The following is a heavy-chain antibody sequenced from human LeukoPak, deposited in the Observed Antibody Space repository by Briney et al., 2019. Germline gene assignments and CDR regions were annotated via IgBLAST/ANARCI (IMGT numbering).Heavy chain of an antibody. Sequence: ASVKVSCKASGYTFTSYYMHWVRQAPGQGLEWMGISNPSGGSASYAQKVQGRVTMTRDMSTSTVYMELSSLRSEDTAVYYCAREWGVATNTDHFDYWGQGTLVTVSS. D-gene: IGHD5-24*01. CDR1: GYTFTSYY. J-gene: IGHJ4*02. CDR3: AREWGVATNTDHFDY. CDR2: SNPSGGSA. V-gene: IGHV1-46*01.